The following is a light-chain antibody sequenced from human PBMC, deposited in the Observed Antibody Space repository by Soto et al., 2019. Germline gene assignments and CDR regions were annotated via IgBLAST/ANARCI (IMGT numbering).Light chain of an antibody. CDR1: SSDIGYYDY. CDR2: DVS. Sequence: QSALTQPASVSGSPGQSITISRTGTSSDIGYYDYVSWYQQHPGKAPKLMIFDVSNRPSGVSNRFSGSKSGNTASLTISGLQPEDEADYYCGSYTTTSTLVFGTGTKLTVL. V-gene: IGLV2-14*03. CDR3: GSYTTTSTLV. J-gene: IGLJ1*01.